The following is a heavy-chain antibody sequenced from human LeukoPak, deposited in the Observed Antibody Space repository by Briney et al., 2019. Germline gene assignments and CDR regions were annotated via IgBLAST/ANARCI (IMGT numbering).Heavy chain of an antibody. CDR3: ARSGKYGSGSVDRKFDY. J-gene: IGHJ4*02. CDR1: GGSISSSNYY. V-gene: IGHV4-39*01. CDR2: IYYSGST. Sequence: SETLSLTCTVSGGSISSSNYYWGWIRQPPGKGLEWIGSIYYSGSTYYNPSLKSRVTISVDTSKSQFSLKLSSVTAADTAVYYCARSGKYGSGSVDRKFDYWGQGTLVTVSS. D-gene: IGHD3-10*01.